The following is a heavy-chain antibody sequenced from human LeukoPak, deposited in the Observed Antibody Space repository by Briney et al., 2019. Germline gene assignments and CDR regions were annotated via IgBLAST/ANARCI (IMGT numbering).Heavy chain of an antibody. V-gene: IGHV4-39*07. CDR2: MYYSGST. D-gene: IGHD1-26*01. Sequence: SETLSLTCTVSGGSISSGSYYWGWIRQPPGEGLEWIGSMYYSGSTYYSPSLQSRATISIDTSKNQFSLKLISVTAADTAVYYCARDYLRGNYPDYFGCWGQGTLVTISS. J-gene: IGHJ4*02. CDR3: ARDYLRGNYPDYFGC. CDR1: GGSISSGSYY.